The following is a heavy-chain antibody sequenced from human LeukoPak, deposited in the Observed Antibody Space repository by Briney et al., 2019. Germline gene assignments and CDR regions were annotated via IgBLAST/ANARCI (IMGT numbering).Heavy chain of an antibody. V-gene: IGHV4-59*01. J-gene: IGHJ4*02. CDR1: GGSISSYY. D-gene: IGHD6-19*01. CDR2: IYYSGST. Sequence: PSETLSLTCTVSGGSISSYYWSWIRQPPGKGLEWIGYIYYSGSTNYNPSLKSRITISVDTSKNQFSLKLSSVTAADTAVYYCARVSGWSNFDYWGQGTLVTVSS. CDR3: ARVSGWSNFDY.